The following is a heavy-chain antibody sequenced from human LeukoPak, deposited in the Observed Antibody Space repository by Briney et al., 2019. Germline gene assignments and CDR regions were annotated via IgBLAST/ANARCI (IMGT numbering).Heavy chain of an antibody. V-gene: IGHV3-23*01. D-gene: IGHD6-19*01. CDR2: ISGSGGST. Sequence: GGSLRLSCAASGFTFSSYAMSWVRQAPGKGLEWVSAISGSGGSTYYADSVKGRFTISRDNSKNTLYLQMNSLGAEDTAVYYCAKKPRPTYSSGWYVGYYFDYWGQGTLVTVSS. CDR1: GFTFSSYA. CDR3: AKKPRPTYSSGWYVGYYFDY. J-gene: IGHJ4*02.